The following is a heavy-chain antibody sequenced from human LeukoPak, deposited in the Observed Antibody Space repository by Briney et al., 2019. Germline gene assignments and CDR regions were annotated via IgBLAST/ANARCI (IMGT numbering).Heavy chain of an antibody. CDR3: ARAGYSSGWYHLYYYYGMDV. D-gene: IGHD6-19*01. CDR2: IYHSGST. Sequence: SGTLSLTCAVSGGSISSSNWWSWVRQPPGKGLEWIGEIYHSGSTNYNPSLKSRVTISVDKSKNQFSLKLSSVTAADTAVYYCARAGYSSGWYHLYYYYGMDVWGQGTTVTVSS. CDR1: GGSISSSNW. V-gene: IGHV4-4*02. J-gene: IGHJ6*02.